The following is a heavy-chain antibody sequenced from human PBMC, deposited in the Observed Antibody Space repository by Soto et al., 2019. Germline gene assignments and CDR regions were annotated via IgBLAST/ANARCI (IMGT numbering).Heavy chain of an antibody. J-gene: IGHJ6*02. CDR3: ATRGITMVRAVIPVPPIVSRSGMDA. D-gene: IGHD3-10*01. Sequence: ASVKVSCKVSGYTLTELSMHWVRQAPGKGLEWMGGFDPEDGETIYAQKFQGRVTMTEDTSTDTAYMELSSLRSEDTAVYYCATRGITMVRAVIPVPPIVSRSGMDAWG. V-gene: IGHV1-24*01. CDR1: GYTLTELS. CDR2: FDPEDGET.